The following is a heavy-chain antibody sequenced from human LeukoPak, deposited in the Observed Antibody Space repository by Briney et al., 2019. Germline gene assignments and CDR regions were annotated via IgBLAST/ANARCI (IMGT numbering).Heavy chain of an antibody. D-gene: IGHD2-2*01. CDR2: IPYDGSNK. Sequence: GGSLRLSCAASGFTFSSYAMHWVRQAPGKGLEWVAVIPYDGSNKYYADSVKGRFTISRDNSKNTLYLQMNSLRAEDTAVYYCARGPLQLGYCSSTSCYLPIDYWGQGTLVTVSS. CDR3: ARGPLQLGYCSSTSCYLPIDY. V-gene: IGHV3-30-3*01. J-gene: IGHJ4*02. CDR1: GFTFSSYA.